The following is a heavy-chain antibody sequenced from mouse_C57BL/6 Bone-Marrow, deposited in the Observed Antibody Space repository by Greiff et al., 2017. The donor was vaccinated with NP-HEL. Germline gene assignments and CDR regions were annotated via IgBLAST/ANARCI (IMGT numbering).Heavy chain of an antibody. CDR2: IRSKSNNYAT. Sequence: EVQGVESGGGLVQPKGSLKLSCAASGFSFNTYAMNWVRQAPGKGLEWVARIRSKSNNYATYYADSVKDRFTISRDDSESMLYLQMNDLKTEDTAMYYCVRQLRLLYFDYWGQGTTLTVSS. CDR3: VRQLRLLYFDY. CDR1: GFSFNTYA. D-gene: IGHD3-2*02. J-gene: IGHJ2*01. V-gene: IGHV10-1*01.